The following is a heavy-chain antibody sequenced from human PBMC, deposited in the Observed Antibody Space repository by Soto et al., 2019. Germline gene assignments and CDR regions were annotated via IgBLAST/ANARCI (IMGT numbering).Heavy chain of an antibody. D-gene: IGHD4-4*01. Sequence: EVQLVESGGGLVKPGGSLRLSCAASGFTFSSYSMNWVRQAPGKGLEWVSSISSSSSYIYYADSVKGRFTISRDNAKNSLCLEMNRLRAEDTAVYYCARDLSKGPSDGMDVWGQGTTVTVSS. CDR1: GFTFSSYS. J-gene: IGHJ6*02. CDR2: ISSSSSYI. V-gene: IGHV3-21*01. CDR3: ARDLSKGPSDGMDV.